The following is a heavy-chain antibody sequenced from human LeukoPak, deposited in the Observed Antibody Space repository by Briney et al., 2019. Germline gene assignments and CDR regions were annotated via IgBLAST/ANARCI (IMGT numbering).Heavy chain of an antibody. CDR3: ARDGYLAPVIAYLDY. CDR2: VKGDGSRA. D-gene: IGHD2-2*03. Sequence: GGSLRLSCAASGFTFSSDWMNWGLQSPGKGLEGVGQVKGDGSRANYVDSVKGRFTISRDNAKKTVYLQPNSLRAEDTAVYSCARDGYLAPVIAYLDYWGQGTPVTVSS. V-gene: IGHV3-74*01. J-gene: IGHJ4*02. CDR1: GFTFSSDW.